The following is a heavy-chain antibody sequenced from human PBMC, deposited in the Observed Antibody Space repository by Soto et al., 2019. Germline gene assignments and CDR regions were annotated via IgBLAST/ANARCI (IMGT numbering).Heavy chain of an antibody. J-gene: IGHJ4*02. D-gene: IGHD6-19*01. Sequence: SLRLSCAATGFSFSTHATYWVRQAPGKGLEWVAVISFDGGIKYYADAVKGRFTISRDNSKNTVFLQTNSLRPEDTAVYFCVRDHGWKPGPGTGYFDYWGQGALVTVSS. CDR1: GFSFSTHA. V-gene: IGHV3-30*03. CDR2: ISFDGGIK. CDR3: VRDHGWKPGPGTGYFDY.